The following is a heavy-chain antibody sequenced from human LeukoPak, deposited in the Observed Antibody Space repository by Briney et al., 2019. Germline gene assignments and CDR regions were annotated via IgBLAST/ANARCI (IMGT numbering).Heavy chain of an antibody. CDR1: GYTFISFY. Sequence: GESRNIPWQGLGYTFISFYIAWVRQMPGKGLEWMGIIYPGDSETRYTPSFQGQVTISADKSINTAFLQWSSLQASDTAIYYCARQRMVSRLYSLDSWGQGTLVTVSS. CDR3: ARQRMVSRLYSLDS. CDR2: IYPGDSET. J-gene: IGHJ4*02. V-gene: IGHV5-51*01. D-gene: IGHD2-8*01.